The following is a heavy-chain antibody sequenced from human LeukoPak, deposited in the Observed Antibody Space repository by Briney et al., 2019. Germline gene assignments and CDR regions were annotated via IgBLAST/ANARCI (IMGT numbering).Heavy chain of an antibody. CDR1: GYSISRTYY. V-gene: IGHV4-38-2*02. CDR2: ISHSGST. CDR3: ARVNAPVATFDY. Sequence: SETLSLTCTVSGYSISRTYYGAWIRQPPGKGLEWIATISHSGSTYYTPSLESRLTISLDTSRNHFPLRLSSVTAADTAVYYCARVNAPVATFDYWGLGTLVAVSS. J-gene: IGHJ4*02. D-gene: IGHD1-1*01.